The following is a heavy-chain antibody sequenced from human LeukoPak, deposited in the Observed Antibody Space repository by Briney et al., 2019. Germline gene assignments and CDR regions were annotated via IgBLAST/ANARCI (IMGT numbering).Heavy chain of an antibody. Sequence: PGGSLRLSCAASGFTFSSYWMSWVRQAPGKGLEWVANIKQDGSEKYYVDSVKGRFTISRDNAKNSLYLQMNSLRADDTAIYYCARISARNAFDIWGQGTMVTVSS. J-gene: IGHJ3*02. D-gene: IGHD6-6*01. CDR1: GFTFSSYW. V-gene: IGHV3-7*01. CDR2: IKQDGSEK. CDR3: ARISARNAFDI.